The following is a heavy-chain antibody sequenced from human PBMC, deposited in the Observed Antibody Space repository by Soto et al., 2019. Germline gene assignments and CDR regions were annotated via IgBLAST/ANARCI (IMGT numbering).Heavy chain of an antibody. V-gene: IGHV4-34*01. J-gene: IGHJ6*03. CDR2: INHSGST. CDR1: GGSFSGYY. Sequence: SETLSLTCAVYGGSFSGYYWSWIRQPPGKGLEWIGEINHSGSTNYNPSLKSRVTISVDTSKNQFSLKLSSVTAADTAVYYCARGNPRPYYYYYYMDVWGKGTTVTVSS. CDR3: ARGNPRPYYYYYYMDV.